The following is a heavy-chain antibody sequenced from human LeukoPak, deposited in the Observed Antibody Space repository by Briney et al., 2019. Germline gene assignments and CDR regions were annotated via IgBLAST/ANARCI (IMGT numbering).Heavy chain of an antibody. D-gene: IGHD3-22*01. Sequence: ASVKVSCKASGYTFTSYYIHWVRQAPGQGLEWMGIINPSGGGARYAQTFQGRATMTSDTSTSTVYMELSSLRSEDTAVYYCARTYYYDSSGYYYDAFDIWGQGTMVTVSS. CDR3: ARTYYYDSSGYYYDAFDI. CDR2: INPSGGGA. J-gene: IGHJ3*02. CDR1: GYTFTSYY. V-gene: IGHV1-46*01.